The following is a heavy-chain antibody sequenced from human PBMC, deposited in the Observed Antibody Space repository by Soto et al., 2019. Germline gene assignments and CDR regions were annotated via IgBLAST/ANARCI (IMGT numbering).Heavy chain of an antibody. CDR3: ARGSEQLGLDY. V-gene: IGHV1-69*02. CDR1: GGTFSSYT. Sequence: QVQLVQSGAEVKKPGSSVKVSCKASGGTFSSYTISWVRQAPGQGLEWMGRIIPILGIANYAQKFQGRVTSTADKSKSTAYMELSSLRSEDTAVYYCARGSEQLGLDYWGQGTLVTVSS. CDR2: IIPILGIA. D-gene: IGHD6-13*01. J-gene: IGHJ4*02.